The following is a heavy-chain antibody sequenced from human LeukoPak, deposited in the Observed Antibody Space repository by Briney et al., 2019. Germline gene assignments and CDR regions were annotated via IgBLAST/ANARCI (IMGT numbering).Heavy chain of an antibody. CDR2: IYFSGST. CDR3: AKDHSSGWPYCFPY. CDR1: GGSISSSNYY. Sequence: SETLSLTCTVSGGSISSSNYYWGWIRQPPGKGLEWIGTIYFSGSTYYNPSLKSRVTISVDTSKNQFSLKLSSVTAADTAVYYCAKDHSSGWPYCFPYWGQGTLVTVSS. J-gene: IGHJ4*02. D-gene: IGHD6-19*01. V-gene: IGHV4-39*07.